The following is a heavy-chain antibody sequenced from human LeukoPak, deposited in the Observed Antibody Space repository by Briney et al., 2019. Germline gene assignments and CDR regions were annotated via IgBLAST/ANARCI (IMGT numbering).Heavy chain of an antibody. D-gene: IGHD6-19*01. Sequence: PGGSLRLSCAASGFTVSSNYMSWVRQAPGKGLEWVSAISGSGGSTYYADSVKGRFTISRDNSKNTLYLQMNSLRAEDTAVYYCARGVAVADFDYWGQGTLVTVSS. CDR3: ARGVAVADFDY. CDR1: GFTVSSNY. V-gene: IGHV3-53*05. J-gene: IGHJ4*02. CDR2: ISGSGGST.